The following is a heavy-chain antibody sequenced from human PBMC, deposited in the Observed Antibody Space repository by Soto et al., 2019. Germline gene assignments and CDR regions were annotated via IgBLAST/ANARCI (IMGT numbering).Heavy chain of an antibody. CDR1: GFTFSSYA. CDR3: AKLVRYCSSTSCYGGYFDY. Sequence: QPGGSLRLSCAAPGFTFSSYAMSWVRQAPGKGLEWVSAISGSGGSTYYADSVKGRFTISRDNSKNTLYLQMNSLRAEDTAVYYCAKLVRYCSSTSCYGGYFDYWGQGT. V-gene: IGHV3-23*01. J-gene: IGHJ4*02. CDR2: ISGSGGST. D-gene: IGHD2-2*01.